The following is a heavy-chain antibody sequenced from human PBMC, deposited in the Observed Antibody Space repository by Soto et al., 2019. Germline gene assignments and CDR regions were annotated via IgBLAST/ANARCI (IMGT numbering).Heavy chain of an antibody. Sequence: QVQVVQSGVEVMRPGSSVKVSCKASGDTFKNCVISWVRQAPGQGLEWMGGIIPLFGTTDFAQRFQGRLTITTDESTTTAYMELSRLRSEDTATYYCAAELGFGKLSDVWGLGTTVIVSS. CDR1: GDTFKNCV. J-gene: IGHJ6*02. D-gene: IGHD3-10*01. V-gene: IGHV1-69*01. CDR2: IIPLFGTT. CDR3: AAELGFGKLSDV.